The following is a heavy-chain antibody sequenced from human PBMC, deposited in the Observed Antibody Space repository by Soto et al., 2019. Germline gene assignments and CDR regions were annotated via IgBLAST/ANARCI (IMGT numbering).Heavy chain of an antibody. CDR1: GGSFSGYY. CDR2: INHSGST. J-gene: IGHJ3*02. V-gene: IGHV4-34*01. Sequence: SETLSLTCAVYGGSFSGYYWTWIRQPPGTGLEWIGEINHSGSTNYNPSLKNRVVISPDTSKNHFSLKLTSVTAADTAVFYCVRSHGTSWSSNRYAFDIWGRGTMVTVSS. D-gene: IGHD4-4*01. CDR3: VRSHGTSWSSNRYAFDI.